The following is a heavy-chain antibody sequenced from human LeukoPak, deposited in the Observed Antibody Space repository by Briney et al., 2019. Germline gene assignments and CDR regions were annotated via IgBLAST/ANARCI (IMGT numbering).Heavy chain of an antibody. V-gene: IGHV4-59*08. Sequence: PSETLSLTCTVSGDSISSYYWSWIRQPPGKGLEWIGYIYYSGSTNYNPSLKSRVTISVDTSKNQFSLKLSSVTAADTAVYYCARGPNYPSPSPFDYWGQGTLVTVSS. J-gene: IGHJ4*02. CDR2: IYYSGST. CDR1: GDSISSYY. D-gene: IGHD5-24*01. CDR3: ARGPNYPSPSPFDY.